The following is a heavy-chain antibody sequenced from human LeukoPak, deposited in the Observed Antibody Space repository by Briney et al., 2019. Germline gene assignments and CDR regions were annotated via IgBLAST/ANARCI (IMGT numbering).Heavy chain of an antibody. CDR2: IIPIFGIA. Sequence: SVKVFCKASGGTFSSYAISWVRQAPGQGLEWMGRIIPIFGIANYAQKFQGRVTITADKSTSTAYMELSSLRSEDTAVYYCARGQKEYSSSSATQRFDPWGQGTLVTVSS. D-gene: IGHD6-6*01. J-gene: IGHJ5*02. V-gene: IGHV1-69*04. CDR3: ARGQKEYSSSSATQRFDP. CDR1: GGTFSSYA.